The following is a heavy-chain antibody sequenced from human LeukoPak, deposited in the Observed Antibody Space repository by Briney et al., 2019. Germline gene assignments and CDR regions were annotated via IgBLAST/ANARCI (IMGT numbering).Heavy chain of an antibody. CDR2: IIPIFGTA. J-gene: IGHJ4*02. CDR1: GGTFSSYA. D-gene: IGHD4-23*01. CDR3: ARAGGSNSPIDY. Sequence: SVKVSCKASGGTFSSYAISWVRQAPGLGLEWMGGIIPIFGTANYAQKFQGRVTITADESTSTAYMELSSLRSEDTAVYYCARAGGSNSPIDYWGQGTLVTVSS. V-gene: IGHV1-69*13.